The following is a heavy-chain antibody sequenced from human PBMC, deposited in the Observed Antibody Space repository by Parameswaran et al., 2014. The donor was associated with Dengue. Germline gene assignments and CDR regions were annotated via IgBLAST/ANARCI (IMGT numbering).Heavy chain of an antibody. D-gene: IGHD1-26*01. CDR3: ARRGSSHFDY. CDR2: IYYSGST. V-gene: IGHV4-39*01. Sequence: KGLEWIGSIYYSGSTYYNPSLKSRVTISVDTSKNQFSLKLSSVTAADTAVYYCARRGSSHFDYWGQGTLVTVSS. J-gene: IGHJ4*02.